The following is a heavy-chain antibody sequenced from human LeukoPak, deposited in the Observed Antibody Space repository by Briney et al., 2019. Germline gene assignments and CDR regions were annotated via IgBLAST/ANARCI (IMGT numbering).Heavy chain of an antibody. CDR1: GFTFSSYG. J-gene: IGHJ6*02. CDR2: IWYDGSNK. Sequence: GRSLRLSCAASGFTFSSYGMHWVRQAPGKGLEWVAVIWYDGSNKYYADSVKGRFAISRDNSKNTLYLQMNSLRAEDTAVYYCARIPYYDILTGYPPYYYGMDVWGQGTTVTVSS. D-gene: IGHD3-9*01. V-gene: IGHV3-33*01. CDR3: ARIPYYDILTGYPPYYYGMDV.